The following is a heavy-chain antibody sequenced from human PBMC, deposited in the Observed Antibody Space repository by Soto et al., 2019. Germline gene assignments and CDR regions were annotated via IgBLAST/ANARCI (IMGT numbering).Heavy chain of an antibody. CDR3: AKDLNSIGSGKDAFDI. CDR1: GFTFSSYA. Sequence: EVQLLESGGGLVQPGGSLRLSCAASGFTFSSYAMSWVRQAPGKGLEWVSAISGSGGSTYYADSVKGRFTISRDDSKNTLYMRMNGLRAEDTAVYYCAKDLNSIGSGKDAFDIWGQGTMVTVAS. CDR2: ISGSGGST. J-gene: IGHJ3*02. D-gene: IGHD3-10*01. V-gene: IGHV3-23*01.